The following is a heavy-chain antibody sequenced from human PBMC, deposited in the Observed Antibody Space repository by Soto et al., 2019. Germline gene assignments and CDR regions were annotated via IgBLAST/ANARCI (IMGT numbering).Heavy chain of an antibody. D-gene: IGHD6-19*01. Sequence: QVQLVESGGGVVQPGRSLRLSCAASGFTFSSYGMHWVRQAPGKGLEWVAVIWYDGSNKYYADSVKGRFTISRDNSKNTLYLQMNCLRAEDTAVYYCARLKIAVAGTQTGVFGYWGQGTLVTLSS. CDR1: GFTFSSYG. J-gene: IGHJ4*02. V-gene: IGHV3-33*01. CDR2: IWYDGSNK. CDR3: ARLKIAVAGTQTGVFGY.